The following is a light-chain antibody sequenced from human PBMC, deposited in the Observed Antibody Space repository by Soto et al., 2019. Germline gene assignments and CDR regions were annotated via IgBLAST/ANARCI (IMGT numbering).Light chain of an antibody. CDR1: LGVGNY. CDR2: DSS. V-gene: IGKV3-11*01. CDR3: QQRTKWPT. Sequence: ELVLTQSPATLSLSPGEPAIPSCRASLGVGNYLGWYQQRPGQPPRLLIYDSSKRATGVPARFSGSGSGTDFTLTISSLEPEDFGVYYCQQRTKWPTLGQGPRLEIK. J-gene: IGKJ5*01.